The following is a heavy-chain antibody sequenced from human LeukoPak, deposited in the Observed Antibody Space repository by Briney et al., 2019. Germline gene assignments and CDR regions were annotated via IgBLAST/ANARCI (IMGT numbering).Heavy chain of an antibody. J-gene: IGHJ3*02. V-gene: IGHV4-59*08. D-gene: IGHD3-22*01. Sequence: SETLTLTCTVSGGSISSYYWSWIRQPPGKGLEWIGYIHYSGSTNYNPSLKSRVTISVDTSKNPSSLKLSSVTADTAAYYCARSESDSSGYSLDAFDIWGQGTMVTVSS. CDR3: ARSESDSSGYSLDAFDI. CDR2: IHYSGST. CDR1: GGSISSYY.